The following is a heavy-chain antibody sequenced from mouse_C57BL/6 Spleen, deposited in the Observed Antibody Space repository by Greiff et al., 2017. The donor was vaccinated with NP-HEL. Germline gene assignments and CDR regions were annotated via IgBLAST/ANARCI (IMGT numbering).Heavy chain of an antibody. V-gene: IGHV1-26*01. Sequence: EVQLQQSGPELVKPGASVKISCKASGYTFTDYYMNWVKQSHGKSLEWIGDINPNNGGTSYNQKFKGKATLTVDKSSSTAYMELRSLTSEDSAVYYCALSTYYSNLYYFDYWGQGTTLTVSS. CDR2: INPNNGGT. CDR3: ALSTYYSNLYYFDY. D-gene: IGHD2-5*01. CDR1: GYTFTDYY. J-gene: IGHJ2*01.